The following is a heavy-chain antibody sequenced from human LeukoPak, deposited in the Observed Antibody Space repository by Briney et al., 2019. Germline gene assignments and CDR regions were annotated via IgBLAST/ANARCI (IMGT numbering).Heavy chain of an antibody. D-gene: IGHD3-9*01. V-gene: IGHV3-23*01. Sequence: PGGSLRLSCEASGFTFRSYAMSWVRQAPGKGLEWVSGISGNGGSTYYADSVKGRFTTSRDNSKNTLYLQMNSLRVEDTAIYYCAKMYYDILTGEDSWGQGTLVTVSS. CDR1: GFTFRSYA. J-gene: IGHJ4*02. CDR2: ISGNGGST. CDR3: AKMYYDILTGEDS.